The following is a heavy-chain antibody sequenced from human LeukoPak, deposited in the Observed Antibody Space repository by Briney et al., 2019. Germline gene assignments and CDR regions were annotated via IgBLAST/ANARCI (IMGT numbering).Heavy chain of an antibody. J-gene: IGHJ3*01. CDR1: GFTFRSYW. CDR2: IKEDGSQK. Sequence: GGSLRLSCAASGFTFRSYWMTWVRQAPGKGLKWVANIKEDGSQKYYVDSVQGRFTISRDNAKNSLYLHMDSLRAEDRAVYYCARIISGIYYGDAFDVWGQGTIVTVSS. CDR3: ARIISGIYYGDAFDV. V-gene: IGHV3-7*01. D-gene: IGHD1-26*01.